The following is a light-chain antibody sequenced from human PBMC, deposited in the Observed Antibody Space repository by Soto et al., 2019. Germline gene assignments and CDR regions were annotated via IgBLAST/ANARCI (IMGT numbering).Light chain of an antibody. CDR1: QGIAPY. Sequence: DVQMTQSPSSLSAFVGDRVTITCRASQGIAPYLAWFQQKPGKVPKLLIYATSTLQSGVPSRFSCSGSGTDFTLTINSLQPEDVGTYYCQKNNSAPLTFGGGTKVEIK. V-gene: IGKV1-27*01. J-gene: IGKJ4*01. CDR2: ATS. CDR3: QKNNSAPLT.